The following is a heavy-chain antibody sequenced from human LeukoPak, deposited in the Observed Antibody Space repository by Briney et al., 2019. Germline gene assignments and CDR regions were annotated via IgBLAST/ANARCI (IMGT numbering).Heavy chain of an antibody. J-gene: IGHJ1*01. Sequence: GGSLRLSCAASGFTFSSYSMNWVRQAPGKGLEWVSSISSSSSYIYYADSVKGRFTISRDNAKNSLYLQMNSLRAEDTAVYYCVKDQGYYDFWSGYEYFHHWGQGTLVTVSS. CDR2: ISSSSSYI. D-gene: IGHD3-3*01. CDR3: VKDQGYYDFWSGYEYFHH. V-gene: IGHV3-21*01. CDR1: GFTFSSYS.